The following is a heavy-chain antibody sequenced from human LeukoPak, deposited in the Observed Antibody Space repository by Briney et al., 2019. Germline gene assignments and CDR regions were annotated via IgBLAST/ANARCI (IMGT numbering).Heavy chain of an antibody. Sequence: GVAVKVSCKASGYTFTGYYMHWVRQAPGQGLEWMGWINPNSGGTNYAQKFQGRVTMTRDTSISTAYMELSRLRSDDTAVYYCARDVHSSYYDFWSGYCLDYWGQGTLVTVSS. CDR2: INPNSGGT. D-gene: IGHD3-3*01. CDR1: GYTFTGYY. CDR3: ARDVHSSYYDFWSGYCLDY. V-gene: IGHV1-2*02. J-gene: IGHJ4*02.